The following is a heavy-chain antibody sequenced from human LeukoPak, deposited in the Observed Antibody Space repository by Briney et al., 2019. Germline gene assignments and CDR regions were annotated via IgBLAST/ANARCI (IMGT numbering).Heavy chain of an antibody. Sequence: GGSLRLSCAASGFTFSTYAMNWVRQAPAKGLEWVSTIGGGGPTTDYADSVKDRFTISRDNSKTTLYLQMNSLRAEDTAVYFCARGFLGGTDQYFDSWGQGTLVTVSS. D-gene: IGHD6-19*01. CDR1: GFTFSTYA. V-gene: IGHV3-23*01. CDR2: IGGGGPTT. CDR3: ARGFLGGTDQYFDS. J-gene: IGHJ4*02.